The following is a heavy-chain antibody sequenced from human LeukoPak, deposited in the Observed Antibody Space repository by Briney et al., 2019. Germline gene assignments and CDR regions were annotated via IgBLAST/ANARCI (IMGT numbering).Heavy chain of an antibody. CDR2: ISYDGSNK. V-gene: IGHV3-30-3*01. J-gene: IGHJ4*02. D-gene: IGHD2-2*01. Sequence: GGSLRLSCAASGFTFSSYAMHWVRQAPGKGLEWVAVISYDGSNKYYADSVKGRFTISRDNSKNTLYLQMNSLRAEDTAVYYCARVLSPAAPDYWGQGTLVTVSS. CDR1: GFTFSSYA. CDR3: ARVLSPAAPDY.